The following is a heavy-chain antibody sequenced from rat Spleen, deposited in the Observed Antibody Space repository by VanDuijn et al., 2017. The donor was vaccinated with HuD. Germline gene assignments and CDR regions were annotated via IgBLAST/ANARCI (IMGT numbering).Heavy chain of an antibody. CDR1: GFTFSSFA. V-gene: IGHV5-7*01. CDR2: INFDGSST. CDR3: TRCFDL. Sequence: EVQLVESGGGLVQPGRSLKLSCAASGFTFSSFAMAWVRQAPKKGLEWVATINFDGSSTYYRDSVRGRFSISRDNARSTLYLQMDSMRSEDTATYYCTRCFDLWGQGVMVTVSS. J-gene: IGHJ2*01.